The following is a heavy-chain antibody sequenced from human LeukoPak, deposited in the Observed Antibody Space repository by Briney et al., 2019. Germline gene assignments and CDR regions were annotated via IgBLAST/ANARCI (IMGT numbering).Heavy chain of an antibody. CDR2: ISTYNGNT. V-gene: IGHV1-18*01. CDR3: ARGLAVAVPYYFDY. CDR1: GYTFTSYG. J-gene: IGHJ4*02. D-gene: IGHD6-19*01. Sequence: ASVKVSCKASGYTFTSYGISWVRQAPGQGLEWMGWISTYNGNTNYAQKLQGRVTMTTDTSTSTAYMELRSLRSDDTAVYYCARGLAVAVPYYFDYWGQGTQVTVSS.